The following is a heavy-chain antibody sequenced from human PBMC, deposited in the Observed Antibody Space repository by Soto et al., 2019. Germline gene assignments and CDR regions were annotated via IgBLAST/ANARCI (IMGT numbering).Heavy chain of an antibody. J-gene: IGHJ4*02. CDR3: VRVAGSASWYETDS. CDR2: TYYGASS. Sequence: SEILSLAGAVSGYSISSGYYWGWIRQPPGKGLEWLGTTYYGASSYYNPSLRSRITIFLDASTNQLSLKLSSVTAADTAVYLCVRVAGSASWYETDSWGQGSLVPVSS. V-gene: IGHV4-38-2*01. CDR1: GYSISSGYY. D-gene: IGHD6-13*01.